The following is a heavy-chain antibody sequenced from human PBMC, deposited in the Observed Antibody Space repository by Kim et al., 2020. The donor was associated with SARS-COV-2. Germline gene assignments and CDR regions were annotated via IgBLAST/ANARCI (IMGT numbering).Heavy chain of an antibody. CDR3: CAWGPGGNY. D-gene: IGHD3-16*01. V-gene: IGHV3-7*03. CDR1: GFTFSNYW. Sequence: GGSLRLSCAASGFTFSNYWMNWVRQAPGKGLEWVANMKEDGSQRYSVDSIKGRFTMSRDNAKNSVYLQMNSLRTEDTAVYYCCAWGPGGNYWGQGALVTVSS. CDR2: MKEDGSQR. J-gene: IGHJ4*02.